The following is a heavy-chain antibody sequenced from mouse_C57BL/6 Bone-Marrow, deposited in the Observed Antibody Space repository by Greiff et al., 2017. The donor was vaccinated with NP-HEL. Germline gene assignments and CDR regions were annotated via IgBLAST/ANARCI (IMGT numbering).Heavy chain of an antibody. J-gene: IGHJ2*01. V-gene: IGHV1-64*01. D-gene: IGHD1-1*01. CDR3: ARESTTVVDAFDY. Sequence: QVQLQQPGAELVKPGASVKLSCKASGYTFTSYWMHWVKQRPGQGLEWIGMIHPNSGSTNYNEKFKGKATLTVDKSSSTAYMQLSSLTSEDSAVYYCARESTTVVDAFDYWGQGTTLTVSS. CDR2: IHPNSGST. CDR1: GYTFTSYW.